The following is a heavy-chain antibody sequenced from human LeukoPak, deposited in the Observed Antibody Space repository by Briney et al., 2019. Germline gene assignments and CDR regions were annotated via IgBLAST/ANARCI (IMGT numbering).Heavy chain of an antibody. J-gene: IGHJ3*02. Sequence: GGSLRLSCAASGFTVSSNYMSWVRQASGKGLVWVSRIISNENSATYADSVKGRFTISRDNAKNTLYLQMNSLRAEDTAVYYCVRGGIASAFDIWGQGTMVTVSS. CDR3: VRGGIASAFDI. CDR2: IISNENSA. V-gene: IGHV3-74*01. CDR1: GFTVSSNY. D-gene: IGHD6-13*01.